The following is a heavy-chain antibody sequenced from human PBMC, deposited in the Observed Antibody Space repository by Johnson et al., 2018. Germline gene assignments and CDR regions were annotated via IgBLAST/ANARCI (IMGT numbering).Heavy chain of an antibody. Sequence: VELVESGGGLVQPGGALRLSCAASGFTFSSYAMNWVRQGPGMGLQWVSYISSSSNTVYYADPGKGRFTIPRDDARDSLYLHMDSLRAEGTAIYYCARESCSGSCYSGSYYYMDVWGKGTTVTVSS. CDR1: GFTFSSYA. D-gene: IGHD2-15*01. CDR3: ARESCSGSCYSGSYYYMDV. CDR2: ISSSSNTV. V-gene: IGHV3-48*01. J-gene: IGHJ6*03.